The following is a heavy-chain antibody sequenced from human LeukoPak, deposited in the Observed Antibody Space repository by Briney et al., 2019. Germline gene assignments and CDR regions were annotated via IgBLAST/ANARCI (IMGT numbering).Heavy chain of an antibody. Sequence: GGSLRLSCAASGFTFSMYAMHWVRQAPGKGLEYVSAISSDGGSTYYANSVKGRFTISRDNSKNTLYLQMGSLRAEDMAVYYCVNYGMDVWGQGTAVTVSS. J-gene: IGHJ6*02. V-gene: IGHV3-64*01. CDR1: GFTFSMYA. CDR2: ISSDGGST. CDR3: VNYGMDV.